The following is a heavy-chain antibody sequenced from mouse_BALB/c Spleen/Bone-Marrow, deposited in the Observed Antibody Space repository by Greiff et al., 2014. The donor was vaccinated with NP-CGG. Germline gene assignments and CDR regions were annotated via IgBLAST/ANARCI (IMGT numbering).Heavy chain of an antibody. J-gene: IGHJ4*01. D-gene: IGHD4-1*01. V-gene: IGHV5-6*02. Sequence: EVMLVESGGDLVKPGGSLKLSCAASGFTFNSYGMSWVRQTPDKRLEWVATISSGGSYAYYPDSMKGRFTISRDNAKNTLYLQMSSLKSEDTAMYYCARRGNWDGRDAMDYWGQGTSVTSPQ. CDR2: ISSGGSYA. CDR1: GFTFNSYG. CDR3: ARRGNWDGRDAMDY.